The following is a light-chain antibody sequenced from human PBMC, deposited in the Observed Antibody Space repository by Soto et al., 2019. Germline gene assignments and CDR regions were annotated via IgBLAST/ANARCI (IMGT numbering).Light chain of an antibody. CDR2: GAS. CDR3: QQYGSSPGT. CDR1: QSVSSN. J-gene: IGKJ1*01. Sequence: EIVMTQSPATVSLSPGERSTLSFMASQSVSSNLAWYQQKPGQAPRLLMFGASIRDTGISDRFIGSGSGTDFTLTISRLEPEDAAVFYCQQYGSSPGTFGQGTKVDIK. V-gene: IGKV3-20*01.